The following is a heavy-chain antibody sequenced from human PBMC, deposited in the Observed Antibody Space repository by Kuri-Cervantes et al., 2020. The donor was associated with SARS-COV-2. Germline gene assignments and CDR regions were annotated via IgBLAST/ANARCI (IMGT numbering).Heavy chain of an antibody. Sequence: SQTLSLTCTVSGGSISSYYRSWIRQPPGRGLEWIGYIYYSGSTNYNPSLKSRVTISVDTSKNQFSLKLSSVTAADTAVYYCARESAAGTPYFDYWGQGTLVTVSS. D-gene: IGHD6-13*01. J-gene: IGHJ4*02. CDR3: ARESAAGTPYFDY. V-gene: IGHV4-59*12. CDR2: IYYSGST. CDR1: GGSISSYY.